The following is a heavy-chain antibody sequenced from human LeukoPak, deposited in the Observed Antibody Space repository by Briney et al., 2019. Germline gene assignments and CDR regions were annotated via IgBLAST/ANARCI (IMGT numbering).Heavy chain of an antibody. V-gene: IGHV4-4*07. D-gene: IGHD2-15*01. CDR3: ARAGYCSGGSCYSGFDGAFDY. Sequence: SSETLSLTCTVSGGSISSYYWSWIRQPAGKGLEWIGRIYTSGSTNYNPSLKSRVTMSVDTSKNQFSLKLSSVTAADTAVYYCARAGYCSGGSCYSGFDGAFDYWGQGTLVTVSS. CDR2: IYTSGST. J-gene: IGHJ4*02. CDR1: GGSISSYY.